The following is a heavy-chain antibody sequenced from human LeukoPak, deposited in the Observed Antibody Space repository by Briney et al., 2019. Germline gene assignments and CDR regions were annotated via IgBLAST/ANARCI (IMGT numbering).Heavy chain of an antibody. J-gene: IGHJ4*02. CDR2: IKSKTDGGTT. Sequence: GGSLRLSCAASGFTFSNAWMSWVRQAPGKGLEWVGRIKSKTDGGTTDYAAPVKGRFTISRDDSKNTLYLQMNSLKTEDTAVYYCTTDVGYCSSASCYPGEYYFDYWGQGTLVTVSS. V-gene: IGHV3-15*01. CDR3: TTDVGYCSSASCYPGEYYFDY. CDR1: GFTFSNAW. D-gene: IGHD2-2*01.